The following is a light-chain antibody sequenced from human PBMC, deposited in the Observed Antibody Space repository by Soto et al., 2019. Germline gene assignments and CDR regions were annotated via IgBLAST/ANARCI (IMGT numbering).Light chain of an antibody. Sequence: DIQMTQSPSSLSASVGDRVTITCRASQGISTYLGWYQQKPGKVPKSLIYSASSLQSGVPSRFSGSGSGTDFTLTISSLQPGDFATYYCLQHNTYPWTFGQGTKGDIK. V-gene: IGKV1-16*01. CDR2: SAS. CDR3: LQHNTYPWT. J-gene: IGKJ1*01. CDR1: QGISTY.